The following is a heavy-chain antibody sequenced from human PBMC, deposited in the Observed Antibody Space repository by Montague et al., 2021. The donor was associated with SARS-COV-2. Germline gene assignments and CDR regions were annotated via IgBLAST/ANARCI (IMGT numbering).Heavy chain of an antibody. J-gene: IGHJ3*01. CDR2: ISSSGSP. CDR3: ARSRPFNRDYYKGGFDV. CDR1: GDSIKSGSYY. D-gene: IGHD3-10*01. V-gene: IGHV4-61*02. Sequence: TLSLTCTVSGDSIKSGSYYWSWIRQPAGKGLEWVGRISSSGSPNSSPSLRGRVIISIDASKNQFSLRLTSLTAADTAVYYCARSRPFNRDYYKGGFDVWGQGAMVAVSS.